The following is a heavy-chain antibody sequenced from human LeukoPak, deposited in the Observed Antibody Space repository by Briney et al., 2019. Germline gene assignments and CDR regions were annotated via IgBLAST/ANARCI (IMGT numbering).Heavy chain of an antibody. CDR2: ISGSGGST. J-gene: IGHJ4*02. CDR1: GFTFSNYA. CDR3: AKVGGSSSWYLKYDN. Sequence: GGSLRLSCAASGFTFSNYAMTWVRQAPGKGLVWVSSISGSGGSTYYADSVKGRFTMSRDNSKNTLYLQMNSLRAEDTAVYYCAKVGGSSSWYLKYDNWGQGTLVTVSS. V-gene: IGHV3-23*01. D-gene: IGHD6-13*01.